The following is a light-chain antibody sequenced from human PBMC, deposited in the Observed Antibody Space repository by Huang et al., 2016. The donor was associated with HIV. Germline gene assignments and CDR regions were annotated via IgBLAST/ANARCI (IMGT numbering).Light chain of an antibody. CDR1: QSVSTK. CDR2: GAS. Sequence: EVVMTQSPATLSVSPGDSATLSCRASQSVSTKLAWYQQKPDQAPRRLIQGASTWATGIPARFSGSGSGTEFTLTISSLQSEDFAVYFCQQYNNWPLTFGQGTRLEIK. V-gene: IGKV3-15*01. J-gene: IGKJ5*01. CDR3: QQYNNWPLT.